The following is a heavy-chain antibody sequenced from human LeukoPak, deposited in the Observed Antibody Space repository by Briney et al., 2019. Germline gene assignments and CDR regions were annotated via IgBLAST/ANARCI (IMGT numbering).Heavy chain of an antibody. D-gene: IGHD6-19*01. J-gene: IGHJ5*02. CDR3: ARETSSGGYGFEDWFDP. V-gene: IGHV3-21*01. Sequence: PGGSLRLSCAASGFTFSSYSMKWVRQAPGKGLEWVSFIGSSISYISYADSVKGRFTISRDNAKNSLYLQMNSLRAEDTAVYYCARETSSGGYGFEDWFDPWGQGTLVTVSS. CDR2: IGSSISYI. CDR1: GFTFSSYS.